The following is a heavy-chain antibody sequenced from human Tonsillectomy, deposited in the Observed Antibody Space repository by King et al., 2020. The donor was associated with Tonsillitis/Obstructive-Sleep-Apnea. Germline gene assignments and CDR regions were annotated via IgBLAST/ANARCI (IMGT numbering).Heavy chain of an antibody. CDR2: SRPYNGDT. J-gene: IGHJ1*01. V-gene: IGHV1-18*01. Sequence: QLVQSGAEVKKPGASVKVSCQASGYTFTSYDITRVRQAPGQGLEWMGWSRPYNGDTNYAQKLQGRVTMTSDTSTSTAYMELRSLRSDDTAVYYCARDYYDSSGYYHGYFQHWGQGTLVTVSS. CDR3: ARDYYDSSGYYHGYFQH. CDR1: GYTFTSYD. D-gene: IGHD3-22*01.